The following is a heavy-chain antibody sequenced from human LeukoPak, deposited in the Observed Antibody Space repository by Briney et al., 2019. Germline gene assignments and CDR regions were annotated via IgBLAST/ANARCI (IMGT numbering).Heavy chain of an antibody. V-gene: IGHV3-53*01. Sequence: GGSLRLSCAASGFTVSSNYMSWVRQAPGKGLEWVSVIYSGGSTYYADSVKGRFTISRDNSKNTLYLQMDSLRAEDTAVYYCARDRDYYFDYWGQGTLVTVSS. CDR3: ARDRDYYFDY. J-gene: IGHJ4*02. CDR1: GFTVSSNY. CDR2: IYSGGST.